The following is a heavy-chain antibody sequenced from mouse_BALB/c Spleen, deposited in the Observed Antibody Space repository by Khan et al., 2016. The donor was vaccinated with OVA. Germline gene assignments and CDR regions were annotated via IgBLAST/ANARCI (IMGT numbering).Heavy chain of an antibody. D-gene: IGHD2-2*01. V-gene: IGHV1-63*02. CDR1: GYTFINYW. J-gene: IGHJ1*01. Sequence: QVQLQQSGAELVRPGTSVKMSCKAAGYTFINYWIGWIKQRPGHGLEWIGDIYPGGGYTKYNEKFKDKATLTADTSSSTAYLQLSSLTSEDSAIYYCAKGGYDGSDVWGAGTTVTVSS. CDR2: IYPGGGYT. CDR3: AKGGYDGSDV.